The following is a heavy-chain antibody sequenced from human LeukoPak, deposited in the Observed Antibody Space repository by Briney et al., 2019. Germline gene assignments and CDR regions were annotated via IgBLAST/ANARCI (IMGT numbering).Heavy chain of an antibody. V-gene: IGHV4-59*08. CDR3: ASLRGYSGYDPFDY. J-gene: IGHJ4*02. Sequence: PSETLSLTCTVSGGYVSSYYWTWIRQPPGKGLEWLGYIYYSGSTNYNPSLKSRVTISVDTSKNQFSLKLSSVTAADKAVYYCASLRGYSGYDPFDYWGQGALVTVSS. CDR1: GGYVSSYY. D-gene: IGHD5-12*01. CDR2: IYYSGST.